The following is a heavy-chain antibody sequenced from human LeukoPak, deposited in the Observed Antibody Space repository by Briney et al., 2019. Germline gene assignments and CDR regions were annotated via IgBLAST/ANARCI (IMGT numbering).Heavy chain of an antibody. CDR2: IYYSGST. J-gene: IGHJ6*03. D-gene: IGHD5-18*01. Sequence: TSETLSLTCTVSGGSISSGGYYWSWIRQHPGKGLEWIGYIYYSGSTNYNPSLKSRVTISVDTSKNQFSLKMNSVTAADTAVYYCAREYSYGSYYYYYMDVWGKGTTVTVSS. V-gene: IGHV4-61*08. CDR3: AREYSYGSYYYYYMDV. CDR1: GGSISSGGYY.